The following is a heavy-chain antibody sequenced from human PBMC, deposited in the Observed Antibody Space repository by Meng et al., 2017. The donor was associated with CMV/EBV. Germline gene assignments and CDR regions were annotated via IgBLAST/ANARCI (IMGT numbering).Heavy chain of an antibody. V-gene: IGHV1-2*02. Sequence: ASVKVSCKASGYTFTGYYMHWVRQAPGQGLEWMGWINPNSGGTNYAQKFQGRVTMTRDTFISTAYMELSRLRSDDTAVYYCARDLYDDFWSGYYFYYGMDVWGQGTTVSVSS. D-gene: IGHD3-3*01. CDR1: GYTFTGYY. CDR3: ARDLYDDFWSGYYFYYGMDV. CDR2: INPNSGGT. J-gene: IGHJ6*02.